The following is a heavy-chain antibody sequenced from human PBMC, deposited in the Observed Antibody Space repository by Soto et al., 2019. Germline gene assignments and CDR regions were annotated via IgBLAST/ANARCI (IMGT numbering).Heavy chain of an antibody. CDR3: ASITVAGYDDAFDI. Sequence: EASVKVSCKASGGTFSSYAMSWVRQAPGQGLEWMGGIIPIFGTANYAQKFQGRVTITADKSTSTAYMELSSLRSEDTAVYYCASITVAGYDDAFDIWGQATMVTVSS. V-gene: IGHV1-69*06. D-gene: IGHD6-19*01. CDR1: GGTFSSYA. CDR2: IIPIFGTA. J-gene: IGHJ3*02.